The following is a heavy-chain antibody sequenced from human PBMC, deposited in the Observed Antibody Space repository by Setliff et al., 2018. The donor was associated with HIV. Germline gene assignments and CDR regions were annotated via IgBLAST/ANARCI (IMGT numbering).Heavy chain of an antibody. CDR1: GYTFINNY. Sequence: ASVKVSCKASGYTFINNYIHWVRQAPGQGLEWMGIINPSGGSTSYAQKFQGRVTMTRDTSTSTVYMELSSLRSEDTAVYYCAREGAAAGTHPGGSDYWGQGTLVTVSS. J-gene: IGHJ4*02. CDR2: INPSGGST. V-gene: IGHV1-46*01. CDR3: AREGAAAGTHPGGSDY. D-gene: IGHD6-13*01.